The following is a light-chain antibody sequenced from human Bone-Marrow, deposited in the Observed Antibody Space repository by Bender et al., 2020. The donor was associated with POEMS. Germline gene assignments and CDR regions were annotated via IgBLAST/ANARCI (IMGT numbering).Light chain of an antibody. CDR3: QVWDSSDDHWV. CDR1: KIGDKG. J-gene: IGLJ3*02. Sequence: SYVLTQPPSVSLAPGKTARITCGGNKIGDKGVHWYQQKPGQAPVLVVYDDSDRPSGISQRISGSNSGNTATLTISRVEAGDEADYYCQVWDSSDDHWVFGGGTKLTVL. CDR2: DDS. V-gene: IGLV3-21*03.